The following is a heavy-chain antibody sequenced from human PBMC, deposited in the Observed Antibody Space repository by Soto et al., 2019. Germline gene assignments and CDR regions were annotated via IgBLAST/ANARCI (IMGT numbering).Heavy chain of an antibody. Sequence: ETLSLTCAVYGGSVSGHYWSWIRQPPGKGLEWIGEINHSGSTNYNPSLKSRVTISVDTSKNQFSLKLSSVTAADTAVYYCARKRGYSYGVDYWGQGTLVTVSS. CDR3: ARKRGYSYGVDY. D-gene: IGHD5-18*01. CDR2: INHSGST. V-gene: IGHV4-34*01. CDR1: GGSVSGHY. J-gene: IGHJ4*02.